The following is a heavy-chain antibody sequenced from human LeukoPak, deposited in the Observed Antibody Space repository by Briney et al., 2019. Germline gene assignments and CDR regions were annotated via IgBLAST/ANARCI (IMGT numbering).Heavy chain of an antibody. V-gene: IGHV3-15*05. D-gene: IGHD4-23*01. CDR3: ASQRPYGGKIRDY. CDR1: GFTFNKVW. J-gene: IGHJ4*02. Sequence: GGSLRLSCAASGFTFNKVWMSWVRQAPGKGLEWVGHIRSKTDGGTSDYTALVKGRFTISRDDSKDTVSLQMNSLRTEDTGRYYCASQRPYGGKIRDYWGQGTLVTVSS. CDR2: IRSKTDGGTS.